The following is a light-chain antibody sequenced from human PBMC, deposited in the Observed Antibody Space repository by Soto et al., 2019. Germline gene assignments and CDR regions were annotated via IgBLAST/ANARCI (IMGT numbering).Light chain of an antibody. CDR2: EVS. Sequence: QSVLTQPASVSGSPGQSITISCTGTSSDVGGYNYVSWYQQHPGKAPQLMIYEVSKRPSGVPDRFSGSKSGNTASLTVSGLQADDEADYYCISYAGSDNFVFGTGTKVTVL. CDR3: ISYAGSDNFV. CDR1: SSDVGGYNY. J-gene: IGLJ1*01. V-gene: IGLV2-8*01.